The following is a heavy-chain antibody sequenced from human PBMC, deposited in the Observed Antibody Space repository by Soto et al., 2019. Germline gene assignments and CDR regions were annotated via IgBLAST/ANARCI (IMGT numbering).Heavy chain of an antibody. J-gene: IGHJ6*04. CDR2: IDNAGTDS. D-gene: IGHD3-10*01. Sequence: EVQLGESGGGLVQPGGSLRLSCAASGFTLSGRSMHWVRQAPGKGVVWVSGIDNAGTDSTYADSVKGRFTSSRDNAKNMLYLQMNSLRVEDTAVYYCARGWFGPDVWGKGTTVTVSS. V-gene: IGHV3-74*01. CDR1: GFTLSGRS. CDR3: ARGWFGPDV.